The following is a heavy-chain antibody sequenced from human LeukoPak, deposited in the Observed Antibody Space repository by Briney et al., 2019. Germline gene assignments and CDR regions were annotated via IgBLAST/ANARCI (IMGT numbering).Heavy chain of an antibody. V-gene: IGHV4-39*01. J-gene: IGHJ4*02. D-gene: IGHD2-15*01. CDR3: ASAAQTLGYCSGGSCYSSRPFDY. Sequence: SETLSLTCTVSGGSISSSSYYWGWIRQPPGKGLEWIGSINNRGSTYYNPSLKSRVTISVDTSKNQFSLKLSSVTAADTAVYYCASAAQTLGYCSGGSCYSSRPFDYWGQGTLVTVSS. CDR1: GGSISSSSYY. CDR2: INNRGST.